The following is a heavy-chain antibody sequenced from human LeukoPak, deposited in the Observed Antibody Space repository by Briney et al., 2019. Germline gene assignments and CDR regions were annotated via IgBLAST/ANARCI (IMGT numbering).Heavy chain of an antibody. CDR2: IYYSGST. Sequence: PSETLSLTCTVSGGSISSGDYYWSWIRQPPGKGLEWIGYIYYSGSTYYNPSLKSRVTIPVDTSKNQFSLKLSSVTAADTAVYYCARGGGRGTMVRGVIIFSWFDPWGQGTLVTVSS. CDR1: GGSISSGDYY. CDR3: ARGGGRGTMVRGVIIFSWFDP. D-gene: IGHD3-10*01. V-gene: IGHV4-30-4*01. J-gene: IGHJ5*02.